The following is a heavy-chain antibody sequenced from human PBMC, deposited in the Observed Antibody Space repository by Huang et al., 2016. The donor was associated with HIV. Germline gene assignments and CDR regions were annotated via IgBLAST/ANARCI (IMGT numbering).Heavy chain of an antibody. J-gene: IGHJ3*02. V-gene: IGHV3-30*02. CDR1: GFTFSSYG. D-gene: IGHD3-10*01. CDR2: IRYDGSNK. Sequence: QVQLVESVGGVVQPGGSLRLSCAASGFTFSSYGMHWVGQAPGKGLEWVGFIRYDGSNKYYADSGSGRFTISRDNSKNTLYLQMNSLRAEDTAVYYCAKGSMANAFDIWGQGTMVTVSS. CDR3: AKGSMANAFDI.